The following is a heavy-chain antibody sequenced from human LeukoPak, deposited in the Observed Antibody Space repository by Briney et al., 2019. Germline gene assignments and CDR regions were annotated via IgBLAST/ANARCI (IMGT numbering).Heavy chain of an antibody. D-gene: IGHD4-23*01. CDR3: ARSFGGNYPYFDY. CDR2: ISYDGSNK. V-gene: IGHV3-30*04. Sequence: GRSLRLSCAASGFTFSSYAMHWVRQAPGKGLEWVAVISYDGSNKYYADSVKGRFTISRDNSKNTLYLQMHSLRVEDTAVYYCARSFGGNYPYFDYWGQGTLVTVSS. CDR1: GFTFSSYA. J-gene: IGHJ4*02.